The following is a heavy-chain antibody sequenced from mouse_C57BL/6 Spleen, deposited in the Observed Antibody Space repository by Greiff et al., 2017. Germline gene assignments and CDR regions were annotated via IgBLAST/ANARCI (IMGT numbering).Heavy chain of an antibody. V-gene: IGHV7-3*01. CDR1: GFTFTDYY. Sequence: EVMLVESGGGLVQPGGSLSLSCAASGFTFTDYYMSWVRQPPGKALEWVGFIRNKANGYTTEYSASVKGRFTISRDNSQSILYLKMNALRAEDSATYDGARSHPLDDGDGLAYWGQGTLVTVSA. CDR3: ARSHPLDDGDGLAY. D-gene: IGHD2-3*01. CDR2: IRNKANGYTT. J-gene: IGHJ3*01.